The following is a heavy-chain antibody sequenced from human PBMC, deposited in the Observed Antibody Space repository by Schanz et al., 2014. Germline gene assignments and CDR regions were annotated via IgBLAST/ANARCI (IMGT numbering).Heavy chain of an antibody. CDR3: AGAAVGFIVDAFDL. V-gene: IGHV3-13*01. Sequence: VHLVESGGALVQPGGSLRLSCAVSGFTVSTNYMSWVRQVRGKGLEWVSSISPSGDTHYLASVKGRFTISRENAKSSLYLQMDHLRVEDTAAYYCAGAAVGFIVDAFDLWGRGTMVIVSS. D-gene: IGHD6-19*01. CDR2: ISPSGDT. CDR1: GFTVSTNY. J-gene: IGHJ3*01.